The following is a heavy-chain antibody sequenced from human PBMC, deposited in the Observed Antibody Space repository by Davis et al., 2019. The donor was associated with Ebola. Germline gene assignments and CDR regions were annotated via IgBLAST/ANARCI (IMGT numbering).Heavy chain of an antibody. CDR1: GYTFTGYY. CDR2: INPNSGGT. J-gene: IGHJ5*02. D-gene: IGHD2-15*01. V-gene: IGHV1-2*04. Sequence: AASVKVSCKASGYTFTGYYMHWVRQAPGQGLEWMGWINPNSGGTNYAQKFQGWVTMTRDTSISTAYMELRSLRSDDTAVYYCARDYSVRWFDPWGQGTLVTVSS. CDR3: ARDYSVRWFDP.